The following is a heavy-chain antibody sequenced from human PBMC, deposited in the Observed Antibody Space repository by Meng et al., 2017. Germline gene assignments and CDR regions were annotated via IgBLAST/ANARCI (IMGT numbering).Heavy chain of an antibody. J-gene: IGHJ4*02. CDR2: INTNTGNP. CDR1: GYTFNSYA. D-gene: IGHD1-26*01. CDR3: AREGRVDFDY. Sequence: QVQLVQTWVEFKEPGASVKVFCKSSGYTFNSYAMNWVRQAPGQGVEWMGWINTNTGNPTYAQGFTGRFVFSLDTSVSTAYLQISSLKAEDTAVYYCAREGRVDFDYWGQGTLVTVSS. V-gene: IGHV7-4-1*02.